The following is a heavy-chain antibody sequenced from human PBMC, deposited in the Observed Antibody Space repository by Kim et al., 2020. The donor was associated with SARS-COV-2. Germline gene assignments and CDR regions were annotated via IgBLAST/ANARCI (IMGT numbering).Heavy chain of an antibody. Sequence: FGTANYAQKFQGRVTITADESTSTAYMELSSLRSEDTAVYYCARLEGDDPWGQGTLVTVSS. CDR3: ARLEGDDP. CDR2: FGTA. J-gene: IGHJ5*02. V-gene: IGHV1-69*01. D-gene: IGHD3-16*01.